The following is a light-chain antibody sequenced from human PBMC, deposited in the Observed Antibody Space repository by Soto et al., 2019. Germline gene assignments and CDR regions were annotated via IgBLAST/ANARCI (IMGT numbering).Light chain of an antibody. J-gene: IGKJ4*01. CDR3: QQRYDWRS. V-gene: IGKV3-11*01. CDR2: DAS. CDR1: QSISSY. Sequence: EIVLTQSPATLSLSPGQRATLSCRASQSISSYLAWYQQKPGQAPRLLIYDASNRATGIPARFSGSGSGTDFPLTISSLEPEDFGVYYCQQRYDWRSFGGGTKVEIK.